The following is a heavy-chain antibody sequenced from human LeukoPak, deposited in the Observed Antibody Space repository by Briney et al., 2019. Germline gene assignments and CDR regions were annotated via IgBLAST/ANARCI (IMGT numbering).Heavy chain of an antibody. Sequence: GESLKISCKGSGYRFTSYWIGWVRQMPGKGLECMGTIYPGDSDTTYSPSFQGQVPISADKSITTAYLQWSSLKASDTAMYYCARRSSWSKDAFDIWGRGTMVTVS. D-gene: IGHD6-13*01. CDR2: IYPGDSDT. CDR1: GYRFTSYW. J-gene: IGHJ3*02. CDR3: ARRSSWSKDAFDI. V-gene: IGHV5-51*01.